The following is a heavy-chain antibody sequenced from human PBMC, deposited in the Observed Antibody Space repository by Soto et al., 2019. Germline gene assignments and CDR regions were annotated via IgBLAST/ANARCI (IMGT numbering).Heavy chain of an antibody. CDR3: TRDRFNRGASDYHYSCMDV. Sequence: GGSLRLSCVASEFTFSVSRMNWVRRAPGKGLEWVSSISRGSRYIYHADSEKGRFPISRDKDTSSLYLHMNGLKVDDTAVYYCTRDRFNRGASDYHYSCMDVWGQGTMVTVSS. CDR1: EFTFSVSR. J-gene: IGHJ6*02. D-gene: IGHD3-16*01. CDR2: ISRGSRYI. V-gene: IGHV3-21*01.